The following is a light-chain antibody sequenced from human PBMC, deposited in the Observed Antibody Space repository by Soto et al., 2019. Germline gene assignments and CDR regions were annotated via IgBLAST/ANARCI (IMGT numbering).Light chain of an antibody. CDR3: AAWDDGVGGPA. V-gene: IGLV1-47*01. J-gene: IGLJ2*01. CDR2: RNN. CDR1: NSNIGNKE. Sequence: QSVLTQPPSASGTLGQRVTISCSGSNSNIGNKEVYWYQQRPGTAPKRVMYRNNHRPSGVPDRFSGSKSGTSASLAISGLRSEDEADYYCAAWDDGVGGPAFGGGTKLAV.